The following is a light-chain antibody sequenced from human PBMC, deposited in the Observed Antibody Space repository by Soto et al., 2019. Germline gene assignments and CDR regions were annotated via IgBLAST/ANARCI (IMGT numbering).Light chain of an antibody. CDR1: QSISSL. CDR2: SAS. J-gene: IGKJ5*01. Sequence: EIVLTQSSATLSVSPGERATLSCRASQSISSLLAWYQQKPGQAPRLLIYSASTRATGIPARFSGSGSGADFTLTITSLQSEDFAVYYCQQYYDWPITFGQGTRLDIK. V-gene: IGKV3-15*01. CDR3: QQYYDWPIT.